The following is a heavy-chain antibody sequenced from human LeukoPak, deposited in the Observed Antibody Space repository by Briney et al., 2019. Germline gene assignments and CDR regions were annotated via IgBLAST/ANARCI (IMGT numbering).Heavy chain of an antibody. CDR2: VNPNSGGA. D-gene: IGHD2-15*01. CDR3: VRCSGGSCYFDY. CDR1: GYTFTGYY. V-gene: IGHV1-2*02. J-gene: IGHJ4*02. Sequence: GASVKVSCKASGYTFTGYYMHWVRQAPGQGLGWMGWVNPNSGGANYAQKFQGRVTMTRDTSISTAYMELSSLRSDDTAMYYCVRCSGGSCYFDYWGQGTLVTVSS.